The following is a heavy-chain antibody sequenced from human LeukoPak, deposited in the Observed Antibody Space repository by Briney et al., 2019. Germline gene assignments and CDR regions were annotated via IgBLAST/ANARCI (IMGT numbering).Heavy chain of an antibody. D-gene: IGHD1-14*01. CDR1: GGSISSYY. CDR2: IYYDGSI. V-gene: IGHV4-59*04. Sequence: KTSETLSLTCTVSGGSISSYYWSWIRQPPGKGLEWIAYIYYDGSIYYNPSLRSRVTMSVDTSKNQFSLRLNSVTAVDTAVYYCARKPDSRNWFDPWGQGTLVIVSS. J-gene: IGHJ5*02. CDR3: ARKPDSRNWFDP.